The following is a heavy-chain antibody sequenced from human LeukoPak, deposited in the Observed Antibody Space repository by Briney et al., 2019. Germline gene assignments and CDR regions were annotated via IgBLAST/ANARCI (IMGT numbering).Heavy chain of an antibody. D-gene: IGHD3-10*01. Sequence: ASVKVSCKASGYTFTSYDINWVRQATGQGLEWMGWMNPNRGNTGYAQKFQGRVTITRNTSISTAYMELSSLRSEDTAVYYCARAITMVRGVIIMRPLGYWGQGTLVTVSS. CDR3: ARAITMVRGVIIMRPLGY. CDR2: MNPNRGNT. V-gene: IGHV1-8*01. CDR1: GYTFTSYD. J-gene: IGHJ4*02.